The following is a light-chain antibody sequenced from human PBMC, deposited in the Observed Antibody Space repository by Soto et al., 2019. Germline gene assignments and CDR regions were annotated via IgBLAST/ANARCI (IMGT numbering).Light chain of an antibody. V-gene: IGKV1-39*01. Sequence: DIQMTQSPSSLSASVGDRVTLTCRASQSISSYLNWYQQEPGKAPKLLIYAASTLQRGVPSKCTGSGSGTDFTLTISSLQPEDFATYYCQQTYSTPRTFGQGTKVEIK. CDR2: AAS. J-gene: IGKJ1*01. CDR1: QSISSY. CDR3: QQTYSTPRT.